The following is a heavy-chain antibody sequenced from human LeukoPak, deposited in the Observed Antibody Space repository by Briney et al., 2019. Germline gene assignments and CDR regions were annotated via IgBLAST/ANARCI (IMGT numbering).Heavy chain of an antibody. CDR2: INHSGST. CDR3: ASSYSSSSFDY. D-gene: IGHD6-6*01. J-gene: IGHJ4*02. Sequence: PSETLSLTCAVYGGSFSGYYWSWIRQPPGKGLEWIGEINHSGSTNYNPSLKSRVTISVDTSKNQLSLKLSSVTAADTAVYYCASSYSSSSFDYWGQGTLVTVSS. CDR1: GGSFSGYY. V-gene: IGHV4-34*01.